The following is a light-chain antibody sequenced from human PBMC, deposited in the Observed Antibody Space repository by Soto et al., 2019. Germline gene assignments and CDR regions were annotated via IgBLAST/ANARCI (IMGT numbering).Light chain of an antibody. Sequence: DIQMTQSPSSLSASVGDRVTITCRASQGISNSLAWYQQKPGKVPRLLIYAASTLHSGVPSRFRGSGSGTDFSLTISNLQPEDVATYYCQKYNSAPRTFGQGTMVEIK. J-gene: IGKJ1*01. CDR1: QGISNS. CDR3: QKYNSAPRT. V-gene: IGKV1-27*01. CDR2: AAS.